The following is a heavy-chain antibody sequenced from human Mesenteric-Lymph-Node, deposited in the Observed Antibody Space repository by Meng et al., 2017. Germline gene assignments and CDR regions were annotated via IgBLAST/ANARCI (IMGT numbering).Heavy chain of an antibody. CDR3: ARGSPMLTLIDY. J-gene: IGHJ4*02. D-gene: IGHD3-10*02. CDR2: INPSGGST. V-gene: IGHV1-46*01. Sequence: ASVKVSCKASGYTFTSYYMHWVRQAPGQGLEWMGIINPSGGSTSYAQKFQGRVTMTKDTSTSTVYMELSSLGSEDTAVYYCARGSPMLTLIDYWGQGTLVTVSS. CDR1: GYTFTSYY.